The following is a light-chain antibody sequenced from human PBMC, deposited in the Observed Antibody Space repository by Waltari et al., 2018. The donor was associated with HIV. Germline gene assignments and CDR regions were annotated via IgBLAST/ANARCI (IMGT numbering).Light chain of an antibody. CDR3: SSYTKGTSLRV. CDR1: SSDVGGYDY. V-gene: IGLV2-14*01. CDR2: DVS. J-gene: IGLJ1*01. Sequence: QSALTQPASVSGSPGQSITISCTGTSSDVGGYDYVSWYQQHPGKAPKLMISDVSNRPSGVSNRFSGPKSGTTASLTISGLQAEDEADYYCSSYTKGTSLRVFGTGTTVTVL.